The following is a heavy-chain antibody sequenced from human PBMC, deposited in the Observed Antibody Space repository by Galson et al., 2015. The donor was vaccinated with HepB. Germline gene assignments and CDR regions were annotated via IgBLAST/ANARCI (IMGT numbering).Heavy chain of an antibody. J-gene: IGHJ4*02. CDR3: AKSRVATKNPNRY. CDR2: ISGSGGST. D-gene: IGHD5-24*01. Sequence: SLRLSCAASGFTFSNYVMSWVRQAPGKGLEWVSAISGSGGSTYYADSVKGRFTISRDNSKKTLYLQMNSLRVEDTAVYYCAKSRVATKNPNRYWGQGTLVTVSS. CDR1: GFTFSNYV. V-gene: IGHV3-23*01.